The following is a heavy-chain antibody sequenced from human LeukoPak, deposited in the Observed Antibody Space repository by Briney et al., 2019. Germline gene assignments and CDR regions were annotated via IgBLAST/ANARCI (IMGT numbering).Heavy chain of an antibody. J-gene: IGHJ3*01. CDR2: IRSQSYNYAT. CDR1: GFTFSGSA. D-gene: IGHD3-3*01. CDR3: ATYPSPSDYDVWSGYYMETFDF. V-gene: IGHV3-73*01. Sequence: GGPLRLSCAASGFTFSGSAMHWVRQASGKGLEWVGRIRSQSYNYATAYAASVKGRFTISRDDPKNTAFLQMNSLKTEDTAVYYCATYPSPSDYDVWSGYYMETFDFWGQGTMVTVSS.